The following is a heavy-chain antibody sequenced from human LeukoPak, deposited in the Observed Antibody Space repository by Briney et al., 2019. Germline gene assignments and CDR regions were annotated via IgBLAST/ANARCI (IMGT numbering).Heavy chain of an antibody. CDR3: ARADYYDSSGLVRGFDP. Sequence: SETLSLTCAVSGGSISSSNWWTWVRQPPGKGLEWIGEIFHSGSTNYNPSLKSRVTISVDKSKNQFSLKLVSVTAADTAVYYCARADYYDSSGLVRGFDPWGQGTLVTVSS. J-gene: IGHJ5*02. D-gene: IGHD3-22*01. CDR1: GGSISSSNW. CDR2: IFHSGST. V-gene: IGHV4-4*02.